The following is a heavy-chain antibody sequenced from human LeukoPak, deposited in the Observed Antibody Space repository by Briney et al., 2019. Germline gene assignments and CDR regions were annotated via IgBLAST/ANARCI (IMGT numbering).Heavy chain of an antibody. V-gene: IGHV1-69*05. CDR3: ARVVAEGPYYYYMDV. D-gene: IGHD2-21*01. CDR1: GGTFSSYA. J-gene: IGHJ6*03. CDR2: IIPIFGTA. Sequence: GASVKVSCKASGGTFSSYAISWVRQAPGQGLEWMGGIIPIFGTANYAQKFQGRVTITTDESTSTAYMELSNLRSEDTAVYYCARVVAEGPYYYYMDVWGKGTTVTVSS.